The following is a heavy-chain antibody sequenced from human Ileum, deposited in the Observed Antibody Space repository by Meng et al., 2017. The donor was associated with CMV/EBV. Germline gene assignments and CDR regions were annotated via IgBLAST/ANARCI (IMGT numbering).Heavy chain of an antibody. CDR1: GGSVSSGSYF. Sequence: GSLRLSCTVSGGSVSSGSYFWSWIRQPPGKGLEWIGYIYYSGSTNYNPSLKSRVTMSVDTSKNQFSLKLSSVTAADTAIYYCTSCYNYYYYAMAVWGQGTTVTVSS. V-gene: IGHV4-61*01. CDR3: TSCYNYYYYAMAV. D-gene: IGHD2-2*02. J-gene: IGHJ6*02. CDR2: IYYSGST.